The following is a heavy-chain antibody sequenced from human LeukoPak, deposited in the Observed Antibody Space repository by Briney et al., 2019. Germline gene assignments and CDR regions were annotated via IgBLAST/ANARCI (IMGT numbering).Heavy chain of an antibody. Sequence: GGSLRLSCAASGVTVSSNYMSWVRQAPGKGLEWVSGVSWNSGSIGYADSVKGRFTISRDNAKNSLYLQMNGLRAEDTALYYCAKENPSYGSGTRCGIDIWGQGTMVTVSS. CDR1: GVTVSSNY. CDR3: AKENPSYGSGTRCGIDI. J-gene: IGHJ3*02. CDR2: VSWNSGSI. D-gene: IGHD3-10*01. V-gene: IGHV3-9*01.